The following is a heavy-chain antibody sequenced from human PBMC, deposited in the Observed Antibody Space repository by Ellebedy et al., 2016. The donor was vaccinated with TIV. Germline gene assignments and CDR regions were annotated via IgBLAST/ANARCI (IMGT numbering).Heavy chain of an antibody. J-gene: IGHJ4*02. CDR3: ARGNIYYDSSGYSEGGYYFDY. D-gene: IGHD3-22*01. Sequence: MPSETLSLTCTFTVSGGSISSYYWSWLRLPPGKGLEWIGYIYYTGSTNYNPSLKSQVTISVDTSKNQFSLKLSSVTAADTAVYYCARGNIYYDSSGYSEGGYYFDYWGQGTLVTVSS. CDR1: GGSISSYY. CDR2: IYYTGST. V-gene: IGHV4-59*12.